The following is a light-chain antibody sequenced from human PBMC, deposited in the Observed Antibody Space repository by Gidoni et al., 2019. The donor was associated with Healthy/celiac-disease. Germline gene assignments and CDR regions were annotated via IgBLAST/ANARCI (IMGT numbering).Light chain of an antibody. CDR2: GAS. CDR3: QKYNNWPPNIT. J-gene: IGKJ5*01. CDR1: SVSSN. Sequence: SVSSNLAWYQQKPGQAPRLLIYGASTRATGIPARFSGSGSGTEFTLTISSLQSEDFAVYYCQKYNNWPPNITFVQVTRREMK. V-gene: IGKV3-15*01.